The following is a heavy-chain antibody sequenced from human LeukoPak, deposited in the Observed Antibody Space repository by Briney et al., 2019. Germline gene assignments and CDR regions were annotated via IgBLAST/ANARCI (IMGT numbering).Heavy chain of an antibody. CDR1: GYTFIGHY. D-gene: IGHD3-3*01. Sequence: ASVKVSCKASGYTFIGHYIHWVRQAPGQGLEWMGWMNPDSGGTNYAQKFQDRVTMTRDTSISTAYMELSRLRSDDTAVYYCARGYWSWWTHFYLYKDVWGKGTTVTISS. V-gene: IGHV1-2*02. CDR3: ARGYWSWWTHFYLYKDV. CDR2: MNPDSGGT. J-gene: IGHJ6*03.